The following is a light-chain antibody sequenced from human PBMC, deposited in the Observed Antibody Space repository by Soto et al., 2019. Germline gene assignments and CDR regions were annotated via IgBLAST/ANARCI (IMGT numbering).Light chain of an antibody. CDR3: NSYTSSNTLV. CDR1: SRDVGGYNF. V-gene: IGLV2-14*01. J-gene: IGLJ2*01. Sequence: QSVLTQPASVSGSPGQSITISCTGTSRDVGGYNFVSWYQLHPGKAPKLMIFEVRKRPSGVSDRFSGSKSGNTASLTISGLQAEDEADYYCNSYTSSNTLVFGGGTKLTVL. CDR2: EVR.